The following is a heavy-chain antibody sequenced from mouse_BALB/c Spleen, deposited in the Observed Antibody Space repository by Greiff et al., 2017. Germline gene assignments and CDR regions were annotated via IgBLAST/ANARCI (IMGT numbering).Heavy chain of an antibody. CDR2: INPSNGRT. D-gene: IGHD2-14*01. CDR1: GYTFTSYW. Sequence: QVQLQQPGAELVKPGASVKLSCKASGYTFTSYWMHWVKQRPGQGLEWIGEINPSNGRTNYNEKFKSKATLTVDKSSSTAYMQLSSLTSEDSAVYYCARGRYRYDEKAYAMDYWGQGTSVTVSS. V-gene: IGHV1S81*02. J-gene: IGHJ4*01. CDR3: ARGRYRYDEKAYAMDY.